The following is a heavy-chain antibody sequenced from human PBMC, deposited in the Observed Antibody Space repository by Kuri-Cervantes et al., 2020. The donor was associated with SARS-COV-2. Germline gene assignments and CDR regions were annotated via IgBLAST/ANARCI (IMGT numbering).Heavy chain of an antibody. CDR3: FSSGWSRGDY. D-gene: IGHD6-19*01. CDR1: GFTFSSYA. V-gene: IGHV3-64D*06. J-gene: IGHJ4*01. Sequence: GGSLRLPCSASGFTFSSYAMHCVRQAPGKGLEYVSAISSNGATYYAGSVKGRFTISRDNSKNTMYLQMSSLRTEDTAIYHCFSSGWSRGDYWGHGTLVTVSS. CDR2: ISSNGAT.